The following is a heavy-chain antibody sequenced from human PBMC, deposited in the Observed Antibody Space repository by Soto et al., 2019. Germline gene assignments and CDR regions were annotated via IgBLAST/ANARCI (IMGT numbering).Heavy chain of an antibody. J-gene: IGHJ4*02. D-gene: IGHD6-19*01. CDR2: ISYDGSNK. CDR3: AKDRFRIAVAAPFDY. Sequence: QVQLVESGGGVVQPGRSLRLSCAASGFTFSSYGMHWVRQAPGKGLEWVAVISYDGSNKYYADSVKGRFTISRDNSKNTLYLQRNSLRAEDTAVYYCAKDRFRIAVAAPFDYWGQGNLVTVSS. V-gene: IGHV3-30*18. CDR1: GFTFSSYG.